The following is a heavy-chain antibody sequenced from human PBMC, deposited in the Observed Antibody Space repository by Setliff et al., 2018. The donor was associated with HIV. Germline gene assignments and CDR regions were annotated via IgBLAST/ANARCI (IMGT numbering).Heavy chain of an antibody. Sequence: PSETLSLTCTVSGGSISSGDYYWNWIRQPPGKGLEWIGYIYYSGSTNYNPSLKSRVTISVDTSKNQFSLKLSSVTAADTAVYYCARPGTRWSFDYWGQGILVTVSS. CDR1: GGSISSGDYY. V-gene: IGHV4-61*08. CDR2: IYYSGST. J-gene: IGHJ4*02. D-gene: IGHD3-3*01. CDR3: ARPGTRWSFDY.